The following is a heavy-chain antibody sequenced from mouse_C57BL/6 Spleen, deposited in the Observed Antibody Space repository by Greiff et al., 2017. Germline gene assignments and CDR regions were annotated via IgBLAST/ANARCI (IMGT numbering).Heavy chain of an antibody. CDR2: IDPNSGGT. CDR1: GFTFTSSW. V-gene: IGHV1-72*01. Sequence: QVQLKQPGAELVKPGASVKLSCKASGFTFTSSWMHGVKQRPGRGREWIGRIDPNSGGTKYNEKFKGKATLTVDKPASTAYMQLSSLTSEDSAVYYCARALYGSSYEMDYWGQGTSVTVSS. CDR3: ARALYGSSYEMDY. D-gene: IGHD1-1*01. J-gene: IGHJ4*01.